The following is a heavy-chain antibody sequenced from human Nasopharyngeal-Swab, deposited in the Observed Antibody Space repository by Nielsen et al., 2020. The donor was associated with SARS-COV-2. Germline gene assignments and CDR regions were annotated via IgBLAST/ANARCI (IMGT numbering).Heavy chain of an antibody. Sequence: WIRQPPGKGLEWMGIIYPGDSDTRYSPSFQGQVTISADKSISTAYLQWSSLKASDTAMYYCARLLAAGLAYFDYWGQGTLVTVSS. D-gene: IGHD3-3*01. J-gene: IGHJ4*02. CDR3: ARLLAAGLAYFDY. CDR2: IYPGDSDT. V-gene: IGHV5-51*01.